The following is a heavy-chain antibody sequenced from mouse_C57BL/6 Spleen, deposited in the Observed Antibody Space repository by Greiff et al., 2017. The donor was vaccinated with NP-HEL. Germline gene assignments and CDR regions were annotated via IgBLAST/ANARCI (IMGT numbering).Heavy chain of an antibody. Sequence: VQLQQSGAELVKPGASVKLSCKASGYTFTEYTIHWVKQRSGQGLEWIGWFYPGSGSIKYNEKFKDKATLTADKSSSTVYMELSRLTSEDAAVYFCARHEDGALCTHYYAKDYWGQGTSVTVSS. D-gene: IGHD2-3*01. CDR3: ARHEDGALCTHYYAKDY. V-gene: IGHV1-62-2*01. CDR1: GYTFTEYT. CDR2: FYPGSGSI. J-gene: IGHJ4*01.